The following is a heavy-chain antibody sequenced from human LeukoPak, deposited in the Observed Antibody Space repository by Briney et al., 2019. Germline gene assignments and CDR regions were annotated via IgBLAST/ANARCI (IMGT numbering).Heavy chain of an antibody. D-gene: IGHD3-10*01. V-gene: IGHV1-69*05. J-gene: IGHJ4*02. CDR1: GGTFSSYA. CDR2: IIPIFGTA. Sequence: SVKVSCKAFGGTFSSYAISWVRQAPGQGLEWMGRIIPIFGTANYAQKFQGRVTITTDESTSTAYMELSSLRSEDTAVYYCARGRSGSEPNWGQGTLVTVSS. CDR3: ARGRSGSEPN.